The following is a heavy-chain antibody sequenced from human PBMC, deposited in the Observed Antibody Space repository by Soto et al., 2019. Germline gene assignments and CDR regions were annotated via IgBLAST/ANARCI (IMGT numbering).Heavy chain of an antibody. CDR1: GFTFSSYC. CDR3: VREGNYENWFDH. V-gene: IGHV3-74*01. Sequence: GSLRLSCAASGFTFSSYCMHWVRQAPGKGLVWVSRINSDGSSTSYADSVKGRFTISRDNAKNTLYPQMNSLRAEDTAVYYCVREGNYENWFDHWGQGALVTVSS. J-gene: IGHJ5*02. CDR2: INSDGSST. D-gene: IGHD1-7*01.